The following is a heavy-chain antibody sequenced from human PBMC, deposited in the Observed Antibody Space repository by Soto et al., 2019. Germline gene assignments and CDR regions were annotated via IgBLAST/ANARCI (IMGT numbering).Heavy chain of an antibody. CDR3: ARGSDGDYSDY. CDR2: ISYSGST. J-gene: IGHJ4*02. Sequence: SETLSLTCTVSGGSISNYYWTWIRQPPGKGLEWIGYISYSGSTNYNPSLKSRVTISLDTSNKQFSLKLSPVTAADTAVYYCARGSDGDYSDYWGQGTLVTVSS. V-gene: IGHV4-59*01. D-gene: IGHD3-16*01. CDR1: GGSISNYY.